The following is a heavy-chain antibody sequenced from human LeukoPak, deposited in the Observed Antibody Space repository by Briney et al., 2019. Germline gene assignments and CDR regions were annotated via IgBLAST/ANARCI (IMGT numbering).Heavy chain of an antibody. J-gene: IGHJ5*02. V-gene: IGHV1-18*01. D-gene: IGHD4-17*01. CDR1: GYTFTSYG. CDR2: ISAYNGNT. CDR3: ARVGESLTTVTTVVFWFDP. Sequence: GASVKVSCKASGYTFTSYGISWVRQAPGQGLEWMGWISAYNGNTNYAQKLQGRVTMTTDTSTSTAYMELRSLRSDDTAVYYCARVGESLTTVTTVVFWFDPWGQGTLVTVSS.